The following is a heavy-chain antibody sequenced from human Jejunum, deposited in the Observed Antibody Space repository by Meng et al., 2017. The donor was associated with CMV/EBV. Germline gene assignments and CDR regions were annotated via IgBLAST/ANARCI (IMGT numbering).Heavy chain of an antibody. V-gene: IGHV4-30-4*08. CDR1: GGSIGSGDYY. J-gene: IGHJ4*02. CDR3: ARGSIFVSFDS. CDR2: IHDTGST. Sequence: VQLQGSGPGLVKPSQTLSLTCSGSGGSIGSGDYYWSWIRQPPGKGLEWIGYIHDTGSTYYNPSLKSRVDISLGTSRNHFSLTLSSVTAEDTAVYFCARGSIFVSFDSWGQGTLVTVSS. D-gene: IGHD3-3*01.